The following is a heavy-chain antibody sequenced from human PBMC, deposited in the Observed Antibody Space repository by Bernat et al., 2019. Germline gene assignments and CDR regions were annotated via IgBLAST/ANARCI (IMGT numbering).Heavy chain of an antibody. CDR3: ARDGYNVWAFDI. J-gene: IGHJ3*02. V-gene: IGHV3-11*01. Sequence: QVQLVESGGGVVQPGRSLRLSCAASGFTFSDHYMSWIRQAPGRGLEWISYISSSVGTVYYTDTVRGRFTISRDNAKNSLYLQMNSLRAEDTGVYYCARDGYNVWAFDIWGQGTMVTVSS. D-gene: IGHD5-18*01. CDR1: GFTFSDHY. CDR2: ISSSVGTV.